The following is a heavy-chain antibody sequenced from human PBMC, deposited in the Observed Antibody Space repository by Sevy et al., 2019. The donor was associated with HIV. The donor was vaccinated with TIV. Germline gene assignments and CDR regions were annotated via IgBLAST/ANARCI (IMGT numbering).Heavy chain of an antibody. J-gene: IGHJ4*01. CDR2: ISGSGGST. V-gene: IGHV3-23*01. CDR1: GFTFSSYA. CDR3: AKGVTMILGNKGTFDY. Sequence: GGYLRLSCAASGFTFSSYAMSWVRQAPGKGLEWVSAISGSGGSTYYADSVKGRFTISRDNSKNTLYLQMNSLRAEDTAVYYCAKGVTMILGNKGTFDYWGHGTLVTVSS. D-gene: IGHD3-22*01.